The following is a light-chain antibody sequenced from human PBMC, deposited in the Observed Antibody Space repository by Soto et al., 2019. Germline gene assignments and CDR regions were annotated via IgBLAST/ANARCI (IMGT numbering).Light chain of an antibody. Sequence: QSALTQPASVSGSPGQSITISCTGSSSDVGGYNYVSWYQQHPGKAPKLMIYEVTNRPSGISNRFSGSKSGNTASLTISGLLAEDEAHYYCSSFTSSTLVVFGGGTKVTVL. V-gene: IGLV2-14*01. CDR2: EVT. CDR3: SSFTSSTLVV. J-gene: IGLJ2*01. CDR1: SSDVGGYNY.